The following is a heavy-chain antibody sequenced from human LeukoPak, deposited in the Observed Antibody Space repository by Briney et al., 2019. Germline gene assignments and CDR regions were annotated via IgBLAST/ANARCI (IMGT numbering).Heavy chain of an antibody. V-gene: IGHV3-48*03. CDR1: GFTFSSYE. Sequence: PGRSLRLSCAASGFTFSSYEMNWVRQAPGKGLEWVSYISSSGSTIYYADSVKGRFTISRDNAKNSLYLQMNSLRAEDTAVYYCARQTSGWPIDYWGQGTLVTVSS. CDR2: ISSSGSTI. D-gene: IGHD6-19*01. CDR3: ARQTSGWPIDY. J-gene: IGHJ4*02.